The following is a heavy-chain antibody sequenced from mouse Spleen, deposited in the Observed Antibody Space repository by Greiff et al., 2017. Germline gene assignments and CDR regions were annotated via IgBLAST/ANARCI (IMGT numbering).Heavy chain of an antibody. D-gene: IGHD2-1*01. J-gene: IGHJ4*01. CDR2: IWRGGNT. V-gene: IGHV2-5-1*01. CDR1: GFSLTNYV. CDR3: AAGNHIDY. Sequence: VHLVESGPSLVQPSQSLSITCTVSGFSLTNYVVHWVRQSPGKGLDWLGVIWRGGNTDYNAAFMSRLSITKDNSKSQVFFEMNSLQADDTAIYYCAAGNHIDYWGQGTSVTVSS.